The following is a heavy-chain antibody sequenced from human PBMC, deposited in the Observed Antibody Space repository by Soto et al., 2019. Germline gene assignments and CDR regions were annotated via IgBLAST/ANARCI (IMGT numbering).Heavy chain of an antibody. D-gene: IGHD4-4*01. J-gene: IGHJ4*01. V-gene: IGHV4-59*01. CDR3: ARARSSYYSAYFDN. CDR1: GGSMDRSY. CDR2: MFYRVTT. Sequence: SETRSLTCTVSGGSMDRSYWSWVRHSPGKGREWIGYMFYRVTTNYNPSRKSRGTISGDTSKSQVSLQLTSVTAADTGVYFCARARSSYYSAYFDNWGQGTQVNVSS.